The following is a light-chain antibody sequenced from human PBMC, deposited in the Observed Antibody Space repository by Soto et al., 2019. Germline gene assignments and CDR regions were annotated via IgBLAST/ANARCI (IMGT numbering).Light chain of an antibody. CDR1: RTVRTN. V-gene: IGKV3-15*01. Sequence: DIVMTQSPATLSVSPGERVTLSCRSSRTVRTNLAWYQHKPGQAPRLLIYYTSTRATGIPARFSGSGSDKEFTITNSSLQSEDSAVYYCQQYNNWPPGATFGPGTKVEIK. J-gene: IGKJ3*01. CDR2: YTS. CDR3: QQYNNWPPGAT.